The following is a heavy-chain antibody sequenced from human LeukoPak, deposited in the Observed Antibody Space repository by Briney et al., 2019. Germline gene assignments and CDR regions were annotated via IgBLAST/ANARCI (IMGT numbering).Heavy chain of an antibody. CDR3: AKHPRYDILTGYYTGYYYVDV. Sequence: GGSLRLSCAASGFTFSSYWMHWVRQAPGKGLVWVSRINSDGSSTSYADSVKGRFTISRDNAKNTLYLQMNSLRAEDTAVYYCAKHPRYDILTGYYTGYYYVDVWGKGTTVTISS. J-gene: IGHJ6*03. D-gene: IGHD3-9*01. CDR2: INSDGSST. V-gene: IGHV3-74*01. CDR1: GFTFSSYW.